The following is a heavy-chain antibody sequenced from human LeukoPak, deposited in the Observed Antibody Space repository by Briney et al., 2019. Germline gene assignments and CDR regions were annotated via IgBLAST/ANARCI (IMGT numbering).Heavy chain of an antibody. CDR2: ISSSGSTI. D-gene: IGHD6-13*01. Sequence: GGSLRLSCAASGFTFSDYYMSWIRQAPGKGLEWVSYISSSGSTIYYADSVKGRFTISRDNAKNSLYLQMNSLGAEDMAVYYCARVAAAADAFDIWGQGTMVTVSS. J-gene: IGHJ3*02. CDR1: GFTFSDYY. V-gene: IGHV3-11*01. CDR3: ARVAAAADAFDI.